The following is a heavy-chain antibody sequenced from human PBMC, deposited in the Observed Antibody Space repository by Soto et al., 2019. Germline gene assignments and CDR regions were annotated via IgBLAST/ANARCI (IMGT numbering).Heavy chain of an antibody. V-gene: IGHV3-30-3*01. CDR2: ISYDGSNK. J-gene: IGHJ5*02. CDR1: GVTFSSYA. CDR3: ARDFSGTIFGVVIPTRLGWFDP. D-gene: IGHD3-3*01. Sequence: GGSLRLSCGASGVTFSSYAMHWVRQAPGKGLEWVAVISYDGSNKYYADSVKGRFTISRDNAKNSLYLQMNSLRAEDTAVYYCARDFSGTIFGVVIPTRLGWFDPWGQGTLVTVSS.